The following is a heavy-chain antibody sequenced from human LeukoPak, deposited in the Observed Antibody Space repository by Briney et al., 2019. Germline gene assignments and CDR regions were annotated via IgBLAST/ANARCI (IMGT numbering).Heavy chain of an antibody. CDR1: GYTFTGYY. V-gene: IGHV1-2*02. CDR2: INPNSGGT. D-gene: IGHD3-3*01. J-gene: IGHJ6*03. CDR3: ARDVTIFGVVDYYYYYMDV. Sequence: ASVKVSCKASGYTFTGYYMHWVRQAPGQGLEWMGWINPNSGGTNYAQKFQGRVTMTTDTSTSTAYMELRSLRSDDTAVYYCARDVTIFGVVDYYYYYMDVWGKGTTVTVSS.